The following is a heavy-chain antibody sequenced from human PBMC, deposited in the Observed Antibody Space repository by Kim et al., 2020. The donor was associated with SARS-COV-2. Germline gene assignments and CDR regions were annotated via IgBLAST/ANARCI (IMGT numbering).Heavy chain of an antibody. CDR3: AKGIQLWFDYFDY. Sequence: GYADSVKGRFTISRDNDKNSLYLQMNSLRAEDTALYYCAKGIQLWFDYFDYWGQGTLVTVSS. J-gene: IGHJ4*02. D-gene: IGHD5-18*01. V-gene: IGHV3-9*01.